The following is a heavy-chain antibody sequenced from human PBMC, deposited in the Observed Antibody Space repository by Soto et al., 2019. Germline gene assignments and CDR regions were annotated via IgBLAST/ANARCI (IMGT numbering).Heavy chain of an antibody. CDR3: ARQGYSLGYYYGMDV. J-gene: IGHJ6*02. D-gene: IGHD2-15*01. CDR2: IYYSGST. V-gene: IGHV4-59*08. CDR1: GGSMSSYY. Sequence: SETLSLTCAVSGGSMSSYYWSWIRQPPGKGLEWIGYIYYSGSTIYNPSLKSRVTISVDTSKNQFSLKLSSVTAADTAVYYCARQGYSLGYYYGMDVWGQGTTVTVSS.